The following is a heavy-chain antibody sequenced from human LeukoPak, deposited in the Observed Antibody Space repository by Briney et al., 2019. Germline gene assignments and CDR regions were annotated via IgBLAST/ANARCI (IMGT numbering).Heavy chain of an antibody. CDR1: GFTFSSYS. CDR2: ISSSSSYI. CDR3: ARAVYRREKQQLPHY. D-gene: IGHD6-13*01. V-gene: IGHV3-21*01. Sequence: GGSLRLSCAASGFTFSSYSMNWVRQAPGKGLEWVSSISSSSSYIYYADSVKGRFTISRDNAKNSLYLQMNSLRAEDTAVYYCARAVYRREKQQLPHYWGQGTLVTVSS. J-gene: IGHJ4*02.